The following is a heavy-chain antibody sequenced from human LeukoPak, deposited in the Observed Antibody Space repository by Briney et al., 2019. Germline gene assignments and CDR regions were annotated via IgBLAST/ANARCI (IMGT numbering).Heavy chain of an antibody. CDR2: IYYSGST. CDR1: GYSISSGYY. Sequence: SETLSLTCTVSGYSISSGYYWGWIRQPPGKGLEWIGSIYYSGSTYYNPSLKSRVTISVDTSKNQFSLKLSSVTAADTAVYYCARHRGDYWGQGTLVTVSS. V-gene: IGHV4-38-2*02. J-gene: IGHJ4*02. CDR3: ARHRGDY. D-gene: IGHD3-16*01.